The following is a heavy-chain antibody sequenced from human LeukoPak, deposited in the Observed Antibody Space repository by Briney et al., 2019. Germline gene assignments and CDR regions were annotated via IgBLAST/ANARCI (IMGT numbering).Heavy chain of an antibody. CDR3: ARSLTAGGYFDS. Sequence: QPGGSLRLSCAASGFTFSSYWMSWVRQAPGKGLEWVAIIWHDGSDKYYADSVKGRFTISRDNSKNTLYLQMNSLRAEDTAVYYCARSLTAGGYFDSWGQGTLVTVSS. D-gene: IGHD3-10*01. CDR1: GFTFSSYW. V-gene: IGHV3-33*08. J-gene: IGHJ4*02. CDR2: IWHDGSDK.